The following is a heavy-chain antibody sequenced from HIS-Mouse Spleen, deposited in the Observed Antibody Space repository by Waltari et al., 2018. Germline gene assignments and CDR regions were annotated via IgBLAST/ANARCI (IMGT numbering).Heavy chain of an antibody. CDR3: AREIPYSSSWYDWYFDL. CDR1: GGSISSNRYY. D-gene: IGHD6-13*01. V-gene: IGHV4-39*07. Sequence: QLQLQESGPGLVKPSETLSLTCTVPGGSISSNRYYWGWIRQPPGTGLEWIGSIYYSGSTYYNPSLKSRVTISVDTSKNQFSLKLSSVTAADTAVYYCAREIPYSSSWYDWYFDLWGRGTLVTVSS. CDR2: IYYSGST. J-gene: IGHJ2*01.